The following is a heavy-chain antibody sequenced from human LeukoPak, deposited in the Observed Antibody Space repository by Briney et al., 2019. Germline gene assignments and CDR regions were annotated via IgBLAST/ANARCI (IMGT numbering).Heavy chain of an antibody. CDR3: ARVPNRILTIFGVVILGYWYYFDY. Sequence: ASVKVSCKASGYTFSSYDINWVRQATGQGLEWMGWMNPNSGNTGYAQKFQGRVTITRNTSISTAYMELSSLRSEDTAVYYCARVPNRILTIFGVVILGYWYYFDYWGQGTLVTVSS. J-gene: IGHJ4*02. CDR2: MNPNSGNT. V-gene: IGHV1-8*01. CDR1: GYTFSSYD. D-gene: IGHD3-3*01.